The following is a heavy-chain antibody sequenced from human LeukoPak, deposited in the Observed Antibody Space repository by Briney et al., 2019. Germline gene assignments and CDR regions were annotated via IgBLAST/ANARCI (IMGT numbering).Heavy chain of an antibody. Sequence: GGSLRLSCAASGFTFSSYGMSWVRQAPGKGLEWVSAISGSGGSTYYADSVKGRFTISRDNSKNTLYLQMNSLRAEDTAVYYCAKDRGYSSGWGDYFGYWGQGTLVTVSS. CDR3: AKDRGYSSGWGDYFGY. J-gene: IGHJ4*02. CDR2: ISGSGGST. D-gene: IGHD6-19*01. CDR1: GFTFSSYG. V-gene: IGHV3-23*01.